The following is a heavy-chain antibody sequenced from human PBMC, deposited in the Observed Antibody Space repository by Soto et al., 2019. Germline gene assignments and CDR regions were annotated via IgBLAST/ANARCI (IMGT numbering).Heavy chain of an antibody. CDR3: AKLTGFSTGWVDY. J-gene: IGHJ4*02. V-gene: IGHV3-23*01. CDR2: IIGSGGST. CDR1: GSTFSSYA. Sequence: EVQLLESGGGVVQPGGSLRLSCAASGSTFSSYAMNWVRQAPGKGLEWVSGIIGSGGSTYYADSVKGRFTISRDNSKNTLYLKVSSLRAEDTAVYYCAKLTGFSTGWVDYWGQGTLVTVSS. D-gene: IGHD6-19*01.